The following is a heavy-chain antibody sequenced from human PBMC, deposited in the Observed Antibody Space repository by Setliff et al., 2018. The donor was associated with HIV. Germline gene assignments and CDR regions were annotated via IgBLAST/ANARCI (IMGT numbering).Heavy chain of an antibody. J-gene: IGHJ6*03. CDR3: ARKGEYYYYYYYMDV. CDR2: INTNTGNP. V-gene: IGHV7-4-1*02. D-gene: IGHD2-21*01. CDR1: GYSFTSYA. Sequence: ASVKVSCKASGYSFTSYAMNWVRQAPGQGLEWMGWINTNTGNPTYAQGFTGRFVFSLDTSVSTAYLQISSLKAEDTAVYYCARKGEYYYYYYYMDVWGKGTTVTVSS.